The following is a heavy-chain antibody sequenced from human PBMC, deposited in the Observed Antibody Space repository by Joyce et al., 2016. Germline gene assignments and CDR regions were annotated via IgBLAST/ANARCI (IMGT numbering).Heavy chain of an antibody. D-gene: IGHD2/OR15-2a*01. CDR2: ISGSGGST. CDR1: ELTFSSDA. V-gene: IGHV3-23*01. J-gene: IGHJ6*02. CDR3: AKLLYAQYYYGMDV. Sequence: EVQVLESGGGLVQPGGSLRLSCAASELTFSSDAMTWVRQAPGKGMEWVSAISGSGGSTHYADSVKGRFTISRDNSKNTLYLQMNSLRAEDTAIYYCAKLLYAQYYYGMDVWGQGTTVTVSS.